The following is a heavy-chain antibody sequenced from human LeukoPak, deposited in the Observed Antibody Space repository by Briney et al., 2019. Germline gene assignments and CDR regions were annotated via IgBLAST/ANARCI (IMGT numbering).Heavy chain of an antibody. J-gene: IGHJ6*03. CDR3: ARATPLYYMDV. CDR2: IKQDGSEK. CDR1: GLTVSSYW. Sequence: GGSLRLSCAASGLTVSSYWMSWVRQAPGKGLEWVANIKQDGSEKYYVDSVKGRFTISRDNAKNSLYLQMNSLRAEDTAVYYCARATPLYYMDVCGKGTTVTVSS. D-gene: IGHD2-15*01. V-gene: IGHV3-7*01.